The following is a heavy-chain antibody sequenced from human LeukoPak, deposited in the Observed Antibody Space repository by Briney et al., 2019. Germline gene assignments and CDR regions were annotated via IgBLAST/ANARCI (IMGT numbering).Heavy chain of an antibody. D-gene: IGHD2/OR15-2a*01. CDR1: GYRFTNYW. Sequence: GESLQISCKGSGYRFTNYWIGWVRQMPGKGLEWMGIIYPGDSDTRYRPSFQGRVTLSVDYPSSTSYLQWSSLEASDLGIYYCARLLSNYFDYSGPGTLVTVSS. J-gene: IGHJ4*02. V-gene: IGHV5-51*01. CDR2: IYPGDSDT. CDR3: ARLLSNYFDY.